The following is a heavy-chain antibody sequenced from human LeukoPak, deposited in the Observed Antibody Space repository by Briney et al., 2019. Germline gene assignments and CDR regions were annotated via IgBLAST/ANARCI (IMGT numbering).Heavy chain of an antibody. CDR1: GFTFDNYA. CDR3: ARALGSYGSAFDI. D-gene: IGHD3-10*01. Sequence: PGGSLSLSCAASGFTFDNYALGWVREAPGRGLVWVSGISGSGNRTYYADSVKGRFTICRDNSKNTLYVQMNSLRAEDTAVYYCARALGSYGSAFDIWGQGTTVTVSS. CDR2: ISGSGNRT. J-gene: IGHJ3*02. V-gene: IGHV3-23*01.